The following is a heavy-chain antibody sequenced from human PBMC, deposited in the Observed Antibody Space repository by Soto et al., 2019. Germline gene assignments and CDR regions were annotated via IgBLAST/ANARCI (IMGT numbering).Heavy chain of an antibody. J-gene: IGHJ4*02. CDR3: ARADYSAWARDI. V-gene: IGHV1-18*01. Sequence: QVQLVQSGAEVKKTGASVKVPCKASGYIFRNYGINWVRQAPGQGLEWMGWISTYNGETKYAQSLQGRVTMTTDTLTNTAYLEMRSLRFDDTAVYYCARADYSAWARDIWGQGTLVTVSS. CDR2: ISTYNGET. CDR1: GYIFRNYG. D-gene: IGHD4-4*01.